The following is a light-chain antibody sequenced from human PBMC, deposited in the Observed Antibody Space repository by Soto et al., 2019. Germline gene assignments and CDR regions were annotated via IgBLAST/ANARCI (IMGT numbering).Light chain of an antibody. CDR2: GAS. J-gene: IGKJ1*01. Sequence: EIVLTQSPGTLSLSPGERATLSCRASQSVSSSYLAWYQQKPGQAPRLLIYGASSRATGIPDRFSGSGSGTDFPLTMSRLEPEEFAVYYCQQYGSSPWTFGQGTKVEIK. V-gene: IGKV3-20*01. CDR3: QQYGSSPWT. CDR1: QSVSSSY.